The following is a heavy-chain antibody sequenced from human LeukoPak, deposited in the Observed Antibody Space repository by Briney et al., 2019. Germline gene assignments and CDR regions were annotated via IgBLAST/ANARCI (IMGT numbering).Heavy chain of an antibody. CDR1: GGSINNNDYY. D-gene: IGHD2-2*01. CDR3: ASLAVPAATNDC. J-gene: IGHJ4*02. Sequence: PSETLSLTRTVSGGSINNNDYYWGWIRRPPGKGLEWIGSIYYSGSTYHNPSLKSRLTLSVGASKNQFSLKLSSVTAADTAVYYCASLAVPAATNDCWGQGTLVIVSS. V-gene: IGHV4-39*01. CDR2: IYYSGST.